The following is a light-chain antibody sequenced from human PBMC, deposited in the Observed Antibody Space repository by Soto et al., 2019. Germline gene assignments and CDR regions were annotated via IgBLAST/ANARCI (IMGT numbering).Light chain of an antibody. CDR1: SSDVGGYNY. CDR2: EVS. V-gene: IGLV2-8*01. CDR3: SSYAGSNNYVV. Sequence: QSVLTQPPSASGSPGQSVTISCTGTSSDVGGYNYVSWYQQHPGKAPKLMIYEVSKRPSGVPDRFSVSRSGNTASLTVSGLQADYEGDYYCSSYAGSNNYVVFGGGTKLTVL. J-gene: IGLJ2*01.